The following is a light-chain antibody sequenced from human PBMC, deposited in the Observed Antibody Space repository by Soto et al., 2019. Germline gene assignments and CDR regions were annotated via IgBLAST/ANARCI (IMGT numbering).Light chain of an antibody. CDR2: GAS. J-gene: IGKJ4*01. Sequence: EIVLTQSPGTLSLTPGERATLSCRASQSVSSNFLAWYQEKPGQAPRLLIYGASSRATGIPDRFSGSGSGTEFTLTISSLQSEDFATYYWQQLNNYPSTFGGGTKVDIK. V-gene: IGKV3-20*01. CDR1: QSVSSNF. CDR3: QQLNNYPST.